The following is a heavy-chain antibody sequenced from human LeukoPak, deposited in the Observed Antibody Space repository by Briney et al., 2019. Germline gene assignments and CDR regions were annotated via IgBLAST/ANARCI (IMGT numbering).Heavy chain of an antibody. CDR1: GFTLSSYV. J-gene: IGHJ6*03. CDR3: ARVNGGWGYYYYMDV. CDR2: IDYSGGST. Sequence: GGSLRLSCTASGFTLSSYVMSWIRQAPGKGLEWVSSIDYSGGSTYYADSVKGRFTISRDNSKNTLYLQLNSLRGDDTAVYYCARVNGGWGYYYYMDVWGKGTTVTISS. D-gene: IGHD2-8*01. V-gene: IGHV3-23*01.